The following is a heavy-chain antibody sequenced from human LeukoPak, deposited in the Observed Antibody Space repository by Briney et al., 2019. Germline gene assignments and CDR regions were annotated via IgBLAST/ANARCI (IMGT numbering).Heavy chain of an antibody. Sequence: GGSLRLSCAASGFTFSSYGVHWVRQAPGKGLEWVAVIWYDGSNKYYADSVKGRFTISRDNSKNTLYLQMNSLRAEDTAVYYCAKDLAAAGFVSYWFDPWGQGTLVTVSS. CDR2: IWYDGSNK. CDR1: GFTFSSYG. D-gene: IGHD6-13*01. CDR3: AKDLAAAGFVSYWFDP. J-gene: IGHJ5*02. V-gene: IGHV3-33*06.